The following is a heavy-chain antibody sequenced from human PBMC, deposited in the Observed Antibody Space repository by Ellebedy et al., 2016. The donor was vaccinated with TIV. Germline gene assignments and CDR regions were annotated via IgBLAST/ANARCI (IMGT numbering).Heavy chain of an antibody. V-gene: IGHV3-74*01. D-gene: IGHD5-18*01. CDR2: INADGSGT. J-gene: IGHJ6*03. CDR1: GFTFSSYW. CDR3: ARGKENYGYDMDV. Sequence: GGSLRLXXATSGFTFSSYWMHWVRQAPGKGLEWVSRINADGSGTSPTNYAVPVKGRFTVSRANSKKSLFLQMNSLRAEDTAVYYCARGKENYGYDMDVWGKGTTITVSS.